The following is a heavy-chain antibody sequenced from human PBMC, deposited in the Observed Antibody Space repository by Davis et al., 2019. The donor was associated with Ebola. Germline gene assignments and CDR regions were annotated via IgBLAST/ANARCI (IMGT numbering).Heavy chain of an antibody. D-gene: IGHD1/OR15-1a*01. CDR2: ISSSSTI. J-gene: IGHJ4*02. V-gene: IGHV3-48*02. CDR3: ASAAVGTYYFDY. CDR1: GFTFSSYS. Sequence: GGSLRLSCAASGFTFSSYSMNWVRQAPGKGLEWVSYISSSSTIYYADSVRGRFTISRDNAKNSLYLQMNSLRDEDTAVYYCASAAVGTYYFDYWGQGTLVTVSS.